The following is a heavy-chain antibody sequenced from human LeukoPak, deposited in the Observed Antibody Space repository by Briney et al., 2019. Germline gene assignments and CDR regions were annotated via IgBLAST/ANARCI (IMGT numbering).Heavy chain of an antibody. CDR1: GFTFSSYG. J-gene: IGHJ4*02. CDR2: IRYDGSNK. Sequence: GGSLRLSCAASGFTFSSYGMHWVRQAPGKGLDWVAFIRYDGSNKYCADSVKGRFTISRDNSKNTLYLQMNSLRAEDTAVYYCAKDYASGSYFPAGVGYWVQGTLVTVSS. CDR3: AKDYASGSYFPAGVGY. D-gene: IGHD3-10*01. V-gene: IGHV3-30*02.